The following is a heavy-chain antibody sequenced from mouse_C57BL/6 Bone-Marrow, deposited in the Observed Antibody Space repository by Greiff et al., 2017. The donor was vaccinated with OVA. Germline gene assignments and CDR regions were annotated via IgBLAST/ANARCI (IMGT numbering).Heavy chain of an antibody. V-gene: IGHV1-82*01. CDR2: IYPGDGDT. J-gene: IGHJ4*01. CDR3: AVRGLRGGDYYAMDY. CDR1: GYAFSSSW. Sequence: QVQLKQSGPELVKPGASVKISCKASGYAFSSSWMNWVKQRPGKGLEWIGRIYPGDGDTNYNGKFKGKATLTADKSSSTAYMQLSSLTSEDSAVYFCAVRGLRGGDYYAMDYWGQGTSVTVSS. D-gene: IGHD1-1*01.